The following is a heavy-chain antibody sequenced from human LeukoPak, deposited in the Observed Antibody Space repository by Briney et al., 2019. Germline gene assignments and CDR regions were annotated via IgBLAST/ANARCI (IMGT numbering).Heavy chain of an antibody. CDR1: GGSISSGGYS. CDR2: IYHSGST. Sequence: SEPLSLTCAVSGGSISSGGYSWSWIRQPPGKGLAWIGYIYHSGSTYYNPSLKSRVTISVDRAKNHFSLKLSSVTAADTAVYYCARYNYYDSSGYYHGGYFDYWGQGTLVTVSS. J-gene: IGHJ4*02. D-gene: IGHD3-22*01. CDR3: ARYNYYDSSGYYHGGYFDY. V-gene: IGHV4-30-2*01.